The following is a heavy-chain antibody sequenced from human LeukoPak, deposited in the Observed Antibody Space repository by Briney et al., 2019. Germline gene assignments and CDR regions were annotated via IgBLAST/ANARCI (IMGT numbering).Heavy chain of an antibody. D-gene: IGHD3-10*01. Sequence: PGRSLRLSCATSGFTFNSFGMHWVRQAPGKGLEWVAFISYDGSNKDYADSVKGRFTISRDNSKNTMFLQMNSLRAEDTAVYYCARVSFGAFDIWGQGTMVTVSS. V-gene: IGHV3-33*05. CDR3: ARVSFGAFDI. J-gene: IGHJ3*02. CDR2: ISYDGSNK. CDR1: GFTFNSFG.